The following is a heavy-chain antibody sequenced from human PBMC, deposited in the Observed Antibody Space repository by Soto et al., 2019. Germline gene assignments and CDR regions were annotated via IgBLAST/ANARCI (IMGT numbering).Heavy chain of an antibody. CDR3: ARLLGRNIVVVPAAHSDY. Sequence: QVQLQQWGAGLLKPSETLSLTCAVYGGSFSGYYWSWIRQPPGKGLEWIGEINHSGSTNYNPSLKSRVTIPVDTSKNQFSLKLSSVTAADTAVYYCARLLGRNIVVVPAAHSDYWGQGTLVTVSS. J-gene: IGHJ4*02. CDR1: GGSFSGYY. CDR2: INHSGST. V-gene: IGHV4-34*01. D-gene: IGHD2-2*01.